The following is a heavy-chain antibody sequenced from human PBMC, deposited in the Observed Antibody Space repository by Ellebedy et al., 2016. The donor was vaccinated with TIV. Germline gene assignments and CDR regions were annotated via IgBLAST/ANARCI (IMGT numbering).Heavy chain of an antibody. J-gene: IGHJ4*02. CDR1: GYTFSNYY. CDR2: INTSGGST. V-gene: IGHV1-46*04. CDR3: ARARSSGWLHTPDY. D-gene: IGHD6-19*01. Sequence: AASVKVSCKASGYTFSNYYMHWVRQAPGQGLEWMGIINTSGGSTTYAQILQGRVTMTRDTSTTTVYMELSSLRSEDTAVYYCARARSSGWLHTPDYWGQGTLVIVSS.